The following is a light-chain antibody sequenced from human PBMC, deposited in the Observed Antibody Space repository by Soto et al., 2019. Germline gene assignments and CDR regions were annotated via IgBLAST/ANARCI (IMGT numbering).Light chain of an antibody. Sequence: EIVMTQSPATLSVSPGERATLSCRASQSVSGNLAWYQQKPGQAPRLLIYGASTRATAIPARFSGSGSGTEFTLTISSLQSEDVVVSDCQQYNNWPPAFGQGTKVEIK. CDR1: QSVSGN. V-gene: IGKV3-15*01. CDR3: QQYNNWPPA. J-gene: IGKJ1*01. CDR2: GAS.